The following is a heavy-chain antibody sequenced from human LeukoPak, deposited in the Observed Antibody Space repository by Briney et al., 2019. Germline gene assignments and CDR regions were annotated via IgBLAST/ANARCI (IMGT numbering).Heavy chain of an antibody. CDR1: GFTFSNYW. Sequence: GGSLRLSCAASGFTFSNYWMSWVRQAPGKGLEWVANINQGGRESYYVDSVEGRFTISRGNADYSLYLQMNSLRAEDTAVYYCARAATTDTVDYWGQGTLVTVSS. D-gene: IGHD1-1*01. CDR3: ARAATTDTVDY. CDR2: INQGGRES. J-gene: IGHJ4*02. V-gene: IGHV3-7*04.